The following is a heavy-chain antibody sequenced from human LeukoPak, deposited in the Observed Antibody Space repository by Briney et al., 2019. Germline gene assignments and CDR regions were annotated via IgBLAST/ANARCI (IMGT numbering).Heavy chain of an antibody. V-gene: IGHV1-46*01. CDR2: INPSGGST. D-gene: IGHD3-3*01. Sequence: ASVKVSCKVSGYTLTELSMHWVRQAPGQGLEWMGIINPSGGSTSYAQKFQGRVTMTRDTSTSTVYMELSSLRSEDTAVYYCARDLTTPFYDFWSGYYHNWFDPWGQGTLVTVSS. J-gene: IGHJ5*02. CDR3: ARDLTTPFYDFWSGYYHNWFDP. CDR1: GYTLTELS.